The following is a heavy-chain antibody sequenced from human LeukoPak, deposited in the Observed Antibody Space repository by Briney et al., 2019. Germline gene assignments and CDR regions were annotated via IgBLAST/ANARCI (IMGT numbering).Heavy chain of an antibody. CDR1: GYTFTSYY. J-gene: IGHJ5*02. CDR2: IIPIFGTT. CDR3: ARDVTMVRGARYRPYKWFDP. D-gene: IGHD3-10*01. Sequence: GASVKVSCKASGYTFTSYYMHWVRQAPGQGLEWMGGIIPIFGTTNYAQKFQGRVTISADESTSTAYMELSSLRSEDTAVYYCARDVTMVRGARYRPYKWFDPWGQGTLVTVSS. V-gene: IGHV1-69*13.